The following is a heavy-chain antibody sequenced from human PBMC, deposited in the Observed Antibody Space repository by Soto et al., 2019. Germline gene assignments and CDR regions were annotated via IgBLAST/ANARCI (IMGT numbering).Heavy chain of an antibody. CDR1: GLTFSGSA. V-gene: IGHV3-73*02. CDR3: STLLYATSNFYDLDY. CDR2: SRSRSNNYAT. J-gene: IGHJ4*02. Sequence: VQLVESGGGLVQPGGSLKLSCAASGLTFSGSAMTWVRQASGKGLEWVGRSRSRSNNYATTYAASVKGRFTISRDESKNTTWLQMKSLKTEETAVYYCSTLLYATSNFYDLDYWGRGTLVTVSS. D-gene: IGHD3-22*01.